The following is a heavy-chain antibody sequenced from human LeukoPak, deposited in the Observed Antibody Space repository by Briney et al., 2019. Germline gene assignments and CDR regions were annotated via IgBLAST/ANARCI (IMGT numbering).Heavy chain of an antibody. V-gene: IGHV1-8*03. J-gene: IGHJ4*02. D-gene: IGHD6-13*01. CDR2: MNPNSGNT. CDR1: GYTFTSYG. Sequence: ASVKVSCKASGYTFTSYGISWVRQATGQGLEWMGWMNPNSGNTGYAQKFQGRVTITRNTSISTAYMELSSLRSEDTAVYYCARGAMTGVAAAGYSDYWGQGTLVTVSS. CDR3: ARGAMTGVAAAGYSDY.